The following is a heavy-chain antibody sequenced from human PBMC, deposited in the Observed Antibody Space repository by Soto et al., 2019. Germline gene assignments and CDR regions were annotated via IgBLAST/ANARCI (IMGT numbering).Heavy chain of an antibody. CDR2: ISSSSSYI. V-gene: IGHV3-21*01. CDR3: AREGVQYGSGPYYYYGMDV. CDR1: GFTFSSYS. D-gene: IGHD3-10*01. J-gene: IGHJ6*02. Sequence: EVQLVESGGGLVKPGGSLRLSCAASGFTFSSYSMNWVRQAPGKGLEWVSSISSSSSYIYYADSVKGRFTISRDNAKNSLYLQMNSLRAEDTAVYYGAREGVQYGSGPYYYYGMDVWGQGTTVTVSS.